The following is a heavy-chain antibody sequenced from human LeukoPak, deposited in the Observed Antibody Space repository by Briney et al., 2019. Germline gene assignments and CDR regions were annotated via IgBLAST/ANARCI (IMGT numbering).Heavy chain of an antibody. D-gene: IGHD2-2*01. CDR1: GGSISSSSYY. J-gene: IGHJ4*02. V-gene: IGHV4-39*07. CDR3: ARGVGGGYCSSTSCLHFDY. Sequence: SETLSLTCTVSGGSISSSSYYWGWIRQPPGKGLEWIGSIYYSGSTNYNPSLKSRVTISVDTSKNQFSLKLSSVTAADTAVYYCARGVGGGYCSSTSCLHFDYWGQGTLVTVSS. CDR2: IYYSGST.